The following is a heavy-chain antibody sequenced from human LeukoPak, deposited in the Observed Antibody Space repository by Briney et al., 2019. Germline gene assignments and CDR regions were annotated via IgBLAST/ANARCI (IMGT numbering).Heavy chain of an antibody. D-gene: IGHD2-21*02. CDR3: ARARPRGGDVSQSLCFVP. V-gene: IGHV3-7*01. Sequence: PGGSLRLSCAASGFTFSSYCMSWVRQAPGKGLEWVANIKQDGSEKYYVDSVKGRFTISRDNAKNSLYLQMNSLRAEDTGVYYCARARPRGGDVSQSLCFVPWGQGTLVTVSS. J-gene: IGHJ5*02. CDR1: GFTFSSYC. CDR2: IKQDGSEK.